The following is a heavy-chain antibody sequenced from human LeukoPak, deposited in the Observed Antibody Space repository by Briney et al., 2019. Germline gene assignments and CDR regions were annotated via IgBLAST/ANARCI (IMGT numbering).Heavy chain of an antibody. V-gene: IGHV4-61*02. CDR2: IYTSGST. J-gene: IGHJ6*03. Sequence: SQTLSLTCTVSGGSISSGSYYWSWIRQPPGKGLEWIGRIYTSGSTNYNPSLKSRVTISVDTSRNQFSLKLSSVTAADTAVYYCARGWYYYMDVWGKGTTVTVSS. CDR1: GGSISSGSYY. D-gene: IGHD6-13*01. CDR3: ARGWYYYMDV.